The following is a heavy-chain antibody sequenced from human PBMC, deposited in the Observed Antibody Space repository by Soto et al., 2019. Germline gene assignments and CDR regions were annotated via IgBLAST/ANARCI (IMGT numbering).Heavy chain of an antibody. V-gene: IGHV4-34*01. CDR1: GGSFSGYY. J-gene: IGHJ4*02. D-gene: IGHD3-22*01. Sequence: QVQLQQWGAGLLKPSETLSLTCAVYGGSFSGYYWSWIRQPPGKGLEWIGEINHSGSTNYNPSLKSRVTISVDTSKNQFSLKLSSVTAADTAVYYCASQSRGYYRGRGDYWGQGTLVTVSS. CDR3: ASQSRGYYRGRGDY. CDR2: INHSGST.